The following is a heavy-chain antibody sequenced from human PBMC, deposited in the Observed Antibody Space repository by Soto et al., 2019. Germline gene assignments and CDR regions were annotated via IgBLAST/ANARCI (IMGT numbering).Heavy chain of an antibody. D-gene: IGHD3-9*01. J-gene: IGHJ6*02. CDR1: GFTFSSYG. CDR2: ISYDGSNK. V-gene: IGHV3-30*18. Sequence: GGSLRLSCAASGFTFSSYGMHWVRQAPGKGLEWVAVISYDGSNKYYADSGKGRFTISRDNSKNTLYLQMNSLRAEDTAVYYCAKERDILTGYYGPLGYGRYYYGMDVWGQGTTVTVSS. CDR3: AKERDILTGYYGPLGYGRYYYGMDV.